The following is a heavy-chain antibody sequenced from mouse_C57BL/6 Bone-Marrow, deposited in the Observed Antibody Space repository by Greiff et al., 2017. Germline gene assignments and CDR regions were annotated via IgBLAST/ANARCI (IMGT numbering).Heavy chain of an antibody. CDR2: IDPSSGNT. CDR1: GYTFTSYC. V-gene: IGHV1-81*01. Sequence: QVQLQQSGAELVRPGASVKLSCKASGYTFTSYCISWVKQRTGQGLEWIGGIDPSSGNTYYNSKFKGKATLTADKSSSTAYMQLSSLTSEDSAVYYCARLGDGYSDFWGQGNALPVAS. CDR3: ARLGDGYSDF. D-gene: IGHD2-3*01. J-gene: IGHJ2*01.